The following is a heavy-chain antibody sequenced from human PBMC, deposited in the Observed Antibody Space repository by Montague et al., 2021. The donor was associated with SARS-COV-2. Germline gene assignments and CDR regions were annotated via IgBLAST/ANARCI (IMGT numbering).Heavy chain of an antibody. V-gene: IGHV4-31*03. Sequence: TLSLTCTVSGGSISSGDYYWSWLRPHPGKGLEWIGYNHYSGSTYYTPSIKSRVTISVDTSKNQFSLKLSSATAADTAEYYCARGGTIFGVVTFAFDYWGQGTMVTVSS. CDR1: GGSISSGDYY. CDR2: NHYSGST. CDR3: ARGGTIFGVVTFAFDY. J-gene: IGHJ4*02. D-gene: IGHD3-3*01.